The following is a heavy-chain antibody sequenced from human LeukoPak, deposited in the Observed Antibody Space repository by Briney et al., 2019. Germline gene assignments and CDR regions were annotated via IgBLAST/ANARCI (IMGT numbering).Heavy chain of an antibody. V-gene: IGHV1-2*02. J-gene: IGHJ5*02. D-gene: IGHD6-13*01. CDR3: ARVVGTAAAASNWFDP. CDR1: GYTFTGYY. Sequence: ASVKVSCKASGYTFTGYYMHWVRQAPGQGLEWMGWINPNSGGTNYAQKFQGSVTMTRDTSISTAYMELSRLRSDDAAVYYCARVVGTAAAASNWFDPWGQGTLVTVSS. CDR2: INPNSGGT.